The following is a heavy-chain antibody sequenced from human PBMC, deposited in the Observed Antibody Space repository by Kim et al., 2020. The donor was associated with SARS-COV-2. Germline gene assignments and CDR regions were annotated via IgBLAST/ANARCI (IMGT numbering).Heavy chain of an antibody. Sequence: SADSAKGRFTISRDNSKNTLFLQLNSLRAEDTALYYCARESSRRADYWGQGTLVTVSS. V-gene: IGHV3-23*01. CDR3: ARESSRRADY. J-gene: IGHJ4*02. D-gene: IGHD2-2*01.